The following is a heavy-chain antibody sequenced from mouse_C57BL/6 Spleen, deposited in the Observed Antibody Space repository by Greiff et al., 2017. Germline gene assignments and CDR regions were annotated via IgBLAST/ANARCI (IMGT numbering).Heavy chain of an antibody. J-gene: IGHJ2*01. CDR2: IDPSDSET. CDR1: GYTFTSYW. V-gene: IGHV1-52*01. CDR3: AREGYYSNYFDY. D-gene: IGHD2-5*01. Sequence: VQLQQPGAELVRPGSSVKLSCKASGYTFTSYWMHWVKQRPIQGLEGIGNIDPSDSETHYNQKFKDKATLTVDKSSSTAYMQLSSLTSEDSAVYYCAREGYYSNYFDYWGQGTTLTVSS.